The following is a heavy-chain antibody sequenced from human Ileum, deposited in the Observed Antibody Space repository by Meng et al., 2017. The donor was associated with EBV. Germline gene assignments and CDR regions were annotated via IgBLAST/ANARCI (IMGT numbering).Heavy chain of an antibody. D-gene: IGHD2-8*02. CDR3: TRCYSGGVCYYFDY. CDR2: IHAYNRNT. Sequence: LLFPSRPSLNSPCASVTLSCLPSRFLSTTYSLPLFRQPPVHRLELLGWIHAYNRNTEYSQKFQGRVTITSDTSASTAHMELSSLTSEDTAIYYCTRCYSGGVCYYFDYWGQGTLVTVSS. CDR1: RFLSTTYS. J-gene: IGHJ4*02. V-gene: IGHV1-3*01.